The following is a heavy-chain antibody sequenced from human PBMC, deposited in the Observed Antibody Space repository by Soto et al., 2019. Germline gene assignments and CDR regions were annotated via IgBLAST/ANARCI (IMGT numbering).Heavy chain of an antibody. V-gene: IGHV1-69*13. J-gene: IGHJ4*02. CDR2: IIPIFGTA. CDR1: GGTFSSYA. D-gene: IGHD3-22*01. Sequence: ASVKVSCKASGGTFSSYAISWVRQAPGQGLEWMGGIIPIFGTANYAQKFQGRVTITADESTSTAYMELSSLRSEDTAVYYCARGTYYYDSSGYSAMTNHFDYWGQGTLVTVS. CDR3: ARGTYYYDSSGYSAMTNHFDY.